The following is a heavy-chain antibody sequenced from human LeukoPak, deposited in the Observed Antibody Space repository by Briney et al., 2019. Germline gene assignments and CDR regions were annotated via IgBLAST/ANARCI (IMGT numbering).Heavy chain of an antibody. CDR2: ISSSGSTI. CDR3: ARDLMGIAYRGAFYY. D-gene: IGHD6-13*01. CDR1: GFTVSNNY. V-gene: IGHV3-11*01. J-gene: IGHJ4*02. Sequence: GWALRLSGAASGFTVSNNYMSWIRQAPGPGLDWVSHISSSGSTIYYADSVKGRFTISRDNAKNSLYLQMNSLRAEDTAVYYCARDLMGIAYRGAFYYWGQGTLVTVSS.